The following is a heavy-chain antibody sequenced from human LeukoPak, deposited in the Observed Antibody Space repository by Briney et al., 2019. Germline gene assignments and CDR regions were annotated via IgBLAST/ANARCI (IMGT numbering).Heavy chain of an antibody. V-gene: IGHV1-2*02. CDR1: GYTFTGYY. Sequence: ASVKVSCKASGYTFTGYYMRWVRQAPGQGLEWMGWINPNSGGTNYAQKFQGRVTMTRDTSISTAYMELSRLRSDDTAVYYCAREPRIAAAGTGWFDPWGQGTLVTVSS. D-gene: IGHD6-13*01. CDR2: INPNSGGT. CDR3: AREPRIAAAGTGWFDP. J-gene: IGHJ5*02.